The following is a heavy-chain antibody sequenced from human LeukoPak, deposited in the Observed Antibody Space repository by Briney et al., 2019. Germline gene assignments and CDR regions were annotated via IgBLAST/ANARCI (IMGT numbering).Heavy chain of an antibody. CDR2: IFHSGNS. Sequence: SEPLSPTCTVSAYSISSGYYWGWLRQPPGKGLEWVGSIFHSGNSYYNPSLKSRVTMSVDTSKNQFSLNLSSMTAADTAVYYCARGGMAAILFDYWGQGTLVTVSS. J-gene: IGHJ4*02. V-gene: IGHV4-38-2*02. D-gene: IGHD5-24*01. CDR1: AYSISSGYY. CDR3: ARGGMAAILFDY.